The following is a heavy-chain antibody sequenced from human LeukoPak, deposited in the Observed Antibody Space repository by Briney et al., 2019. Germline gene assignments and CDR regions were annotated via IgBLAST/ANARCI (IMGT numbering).Heavy chain of an antibody. CDR1: GYTFTSYG. V-gene: IGHV1-18*01. Sequence: ASVKVSCKASGYTFTSYGISWVRQAPGQGLEWMGWISTYKGNTNYAQKLQGRVTVTTDTSTSTVYMELRSLRSDDTAVYYCGRSMDSSTSRLIEYWGQGTLVTVSS. CDR3: GRSMDSSTSRLIEY. J-gene: IGHJ4*02. D-gene: IGHD6-6*01. CDR2: ISTYKGNT.